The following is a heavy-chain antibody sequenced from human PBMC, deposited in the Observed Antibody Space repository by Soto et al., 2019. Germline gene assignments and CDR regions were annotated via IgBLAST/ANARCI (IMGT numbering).Heavy chain of an antibody. CDR3: ARLGIVGATTMVYFDY. V-gene: IGHV3-53*01. J-gene: IGHJ4*02. CDR1: GFTVSSNY. CDR2: IYSGGST. Sequence: PGGSLRLSCAASGFTVSSNYMSWVRQAPGKGLEWVSVIYSGGSTYYADSVKGRFTISRDNSKNTLYLQMNSLRAEDTAVYYCARLGIVGATTMVYFDYWGQGTLVTVSS. D-gene: IGHD1-26*01.